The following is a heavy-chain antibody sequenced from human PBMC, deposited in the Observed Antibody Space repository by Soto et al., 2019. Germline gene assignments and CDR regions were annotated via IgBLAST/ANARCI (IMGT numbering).Heavy chain of an antibody. CDR2: IYYSGST. J-gene: IGHJ4*02. CDR3: ARVTKSGKYGDYVRFDY. V-gene: IGHV4-61*01. D-gene: IGHD4-17*01. CDR1: GGSVSSGSYY. Sequence: SETLSLTCTVSGGSVSSGSYYWSWIRQPPGKGLEWIGYIYYSGSTNYNPSLKSRVTISVDTSKNQFSLKLSSVTAADTAVYYCARVTKSGKYGDYVRFDYWGQGTLVTVSS.